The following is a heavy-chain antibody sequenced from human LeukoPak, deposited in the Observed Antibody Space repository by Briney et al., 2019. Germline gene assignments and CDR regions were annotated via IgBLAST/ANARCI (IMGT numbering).Heavy chain of an antibody. D-gene: IGHD3-3*01. CDR2: ISSSGSTI. CDR3: ATLRFLEWLPNDY. V-gene: IGHV3-11*04. Sequence: PGGSLRLSCAASGFTFSDYYMSWIRQAPGKGLEWVSYISSSGSTIYYADSVKGRFTISRDNAKNSLYLQMNSLRAEDTAVYYCATLRFLEWLPNDYWGQGTLVTVSS. J-gene: IGHJ4*02. CDR1: GFTFSDYY.